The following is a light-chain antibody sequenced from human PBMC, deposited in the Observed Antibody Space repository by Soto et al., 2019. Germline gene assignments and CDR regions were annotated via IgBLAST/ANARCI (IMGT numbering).Light chain of an antibody. J-gene: IGKJ4*01. V-gene: IGKV3-20*01. CDR3: QQYDSSFT. CDR2: GAS. Sequence: IVLTQSPATLSLSPGERATLSCTASQHVTTTYIAWYQQKFGQAPRLLIYGASTRATGTPDRFTGGGFGTDFSFPISRVEPEDFAVYYCQQYDSSFTFGGGTKVDIK. CDR1: QHVTTTY.